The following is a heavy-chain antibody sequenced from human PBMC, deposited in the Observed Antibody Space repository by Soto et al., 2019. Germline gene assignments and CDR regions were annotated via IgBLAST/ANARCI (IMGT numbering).Heavy chain of an antibody. CDR3: AKDRILGSSWYMDY. J-gene: IGHJ4*02. CDR2: ISGSGGST. Sequence: EVQLLESGGGLVQPGGSLRLSCAASGFTFSSYAMSWVRQAPGKGLEWVSAISGSGGSTYYADSVKGRFTISRDNSKNTLYLQMNSRRAEDTAVYYCAKDRILGSSWYMDYWGQGTLVTVSS. CDR1: GFTFSSYA. D-gene: IGHD6-13*01. V-gene: IGHV3-23*01.